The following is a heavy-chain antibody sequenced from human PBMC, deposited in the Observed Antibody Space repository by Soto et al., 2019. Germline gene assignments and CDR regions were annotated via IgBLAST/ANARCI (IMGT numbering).Heavy chain of an antibody. V-gene: IGHV1-18*01. CDR1: GYTFTDHG. CDR2: ISNSRGNT. CDR3: ARDRTNFLDY. Sequence: GPSVKVSCKASGYTFTDHGLSGVRLAPGQGLEWMGWISNSRGNTNYAQKFQGRLTLTTDTSTSTAYMELRSLRSDDTAVYYCARDRTNFLDYWGQGILVTVSS. J-gene: IGHJ4*02. D-gene: IGHD2-8*01.